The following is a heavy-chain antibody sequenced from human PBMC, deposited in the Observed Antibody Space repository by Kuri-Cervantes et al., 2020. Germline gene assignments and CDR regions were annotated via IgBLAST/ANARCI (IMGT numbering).Heavy chain of an antibody. CDR1: GFTFSSYA. CDR2: ISYDGSNK. Sequence: GESLKISCAASGFTFSSYAMHWVRQAPGKGLEWVAVISYDGSNKYYADSVKGRFTISRDNSKNTLYLQMNSLRAEDTALYYCAKVGADHDAFDIWGQGTMVTVSS. J-gene: IGHJ3*02. V-gene: IGHV3-30-3*01. CDR3: AKVGADHDAFDI. D-gene: IGHD4/OR15-4a*01.